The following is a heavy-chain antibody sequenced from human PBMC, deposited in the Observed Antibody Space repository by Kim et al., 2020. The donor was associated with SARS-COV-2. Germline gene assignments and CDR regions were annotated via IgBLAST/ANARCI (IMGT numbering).Heavy chain of an antibody. Sequence: SETLSLTCTVSGGSISSYYXXWIRQPXGKGXXXIGXXXYXXXTNYNPSPKSRVTXXVDTXXNQXXXKLXXVTAXXTAXXXCAXXPGGXXAYXXXYWXXGTL. J-gene: IGHJ4*01. CDR3: AXXPGGXXAYXXXY. CDR1: GGSISSYY. V-gene: IGHV4-59*08. D-gene: IGHD3-16*01. CDR2: XXYXXXT.